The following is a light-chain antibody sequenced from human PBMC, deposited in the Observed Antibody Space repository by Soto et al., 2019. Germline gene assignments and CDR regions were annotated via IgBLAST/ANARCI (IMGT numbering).Light chain of an antibody. CDR1: QTISSW. CDR2: KAS. CDR3: QHYNSYSEA. J-gene: IGKJ1*01. V-gene: IGKV1-5*03. Sequence: DIQMTQSPSTLSGSVGDSVTITCRASQTISSWLAWYQQKPGKAPKLLIYKASTLKSGVPSMFSGSGSGTEFTLNISSLQPDDFATYYCQHYNSYSEAFGQGTKGDIK.